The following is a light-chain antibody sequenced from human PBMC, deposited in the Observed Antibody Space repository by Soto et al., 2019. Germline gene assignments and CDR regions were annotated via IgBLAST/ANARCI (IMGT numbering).Light chain of an antibody. Sequence: IQMTHSPSTLSASVLYRVTITFRSSQTINSWLAWYQQKPGKAPKVLIFDASSLKTGVPSRFSGSGSGTEFTLTISNLQPDDFATYYCQQYDSYSSGPFGQGTKVDIK. CDR1: QTINSW. V-gene: IGKV1-5*01. CDR3: QQYDSYSSGP. J-gene: IGKJ1*01. CDR2: DAS.